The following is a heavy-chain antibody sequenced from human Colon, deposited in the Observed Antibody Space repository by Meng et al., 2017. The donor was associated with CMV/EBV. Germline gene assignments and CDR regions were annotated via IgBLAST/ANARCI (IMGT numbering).Heavy chain of an antibody. CDR2: ISESGYNT. CDR1: GFAISTYA. D-gene: IGHD2-2*01. J-gene: IGHJ4*02. Sequence: GGSLRLSCAASGFAISTYAMTWVRQAPGKGLEWVSAISESGYNTYYADSVKGRFTISRDNAKNSLYLQVNSLRAEDTAVYYCARDQSSKDLIVVPAVDYWGQGTLVTVSS. V-gene: IGHV3-23*01. CDR3: ARDQSSKDLIVVPAVDY.